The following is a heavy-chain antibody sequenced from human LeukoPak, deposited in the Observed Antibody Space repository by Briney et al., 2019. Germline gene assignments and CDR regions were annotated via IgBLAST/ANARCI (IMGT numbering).Heavy chain of an antibody. J-gene: IGHJ5*01. Sequence: GGSLRLSCAASGFTFNSYTVNWVRQVPGKGLEWVSSISSSSSYIYYSDSVKGRFTISRDNAKNSLYLQMSSLRVEDTAVYYCTRDPRRFDSCGQGTLVTVSS. V-gene: IGHV3-21*01. CDR2: ISSSSSYI. CDR3: TRDPRRFDS. D-gene: IGHD6-6*01. CDR1: GFTFNSYT.